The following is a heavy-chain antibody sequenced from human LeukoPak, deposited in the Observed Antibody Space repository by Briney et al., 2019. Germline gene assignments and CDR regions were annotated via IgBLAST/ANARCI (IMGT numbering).Heavy chain of an antibody. CDR3: ARAGRDGYNDAFDI. CDR2: IHYSGTT. CDR1: GGSMSGYY. D-gene: IGHD5-24*01. Sequence: SETLSLTCTVSGGSMSGYYWSWIRQPPGKGLEWIGYIHYSGTTNYNSSLKSRVTISLDTSRNQFSLKLRSVTTADTAVYYCARAGRDGYNDAFDIWGQGTMVTVSS. V-gene: IGHV4-59*01. J-gene: IGHJ3*02.